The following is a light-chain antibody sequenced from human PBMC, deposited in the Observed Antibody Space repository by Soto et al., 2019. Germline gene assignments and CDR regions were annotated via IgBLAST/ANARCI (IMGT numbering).Light chain of an antibody. J-gene: IGKJ4*01. CDR1: QSVSSSY. Sequence: EIVLTQSPGTLSLSPGERATLSCRASQSVSSSYLAWYQQKPGQAPRLLIYGASSRATGIPDRCSGSGSGTDFTLTISRLEPEDFAVYYCQQDGSSPALTFGGGTKVEIK. CDR3: QQDGSSPALT. V-gene: IGKV3-20*01. CDR2: GAS.